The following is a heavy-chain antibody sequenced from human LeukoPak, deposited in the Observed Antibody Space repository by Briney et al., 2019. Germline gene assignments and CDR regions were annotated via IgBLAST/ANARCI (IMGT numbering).Heavy chain of an antibody. CDR3: ARGRGSGWYQGFDY. D-gene: IGHD6-19*01. V-gene: IGHV1-3*03. Sequence: ASVKVSCKASGYTFTSYAMHWVRQAPGQRLEWMGWINAGNGNTKYSQEFQGRVTITRDTSASTAYMELSSLRSEDMAVYYCARGRGSGWYQGFDYWGQGTLVTVSS. CDR1: GYTFTSYA. CDR2: INAGNGNT. J-gene: IGHJ4*02.